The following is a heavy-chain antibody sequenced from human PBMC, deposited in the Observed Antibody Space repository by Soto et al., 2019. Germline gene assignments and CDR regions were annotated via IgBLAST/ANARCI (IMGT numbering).Heavy chain of an antibody. D-gene: IGHD3-10*01. V-gene: IGHV4-31*03. Sequence: QVQLQESGPGLVKPSQTLSLTCTVSGGSISSGGYYWSWIRQHPGKVLEWIGYIYYSGSTYYNPSLQCRVTISVDTSKNQFSLKLSSVTAADTAVYYCARVGEFGESLYYYYLDVWGKGTTVTVSS. CDR2: IYYSGST. J-gene: IGHJ6*03. CDR3: ARVGEFGESLYYYYLDV. CDR1: GGSISSGGYY.